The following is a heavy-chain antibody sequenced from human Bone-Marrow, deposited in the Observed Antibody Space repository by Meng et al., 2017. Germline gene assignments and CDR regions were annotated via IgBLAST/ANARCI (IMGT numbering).Heavy chain of an antibody. V-gene: IGHV3-15*01. Sequence: EVQLVQSGGGFVKPGGSLRLSCAASGFTFSHAWMTWVRQAPGKGLEWIGRMKSNVDGGTVDYAAAVKGRFFISRDDSENTFYLQMNSLKTEDTAVYYCSGHVDYWGHGTLDTVSS. CDR3: SGHVDY. CDR1: GFTFSHAW. J-gene: IGHJ4*01. CDR2: MKSNVDGGTV.